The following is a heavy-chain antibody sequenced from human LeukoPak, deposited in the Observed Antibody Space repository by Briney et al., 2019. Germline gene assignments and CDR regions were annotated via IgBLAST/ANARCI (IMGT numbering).Heavy chain of an antibody. CDR3: AKGSLLRSSSWYGIFDY. CDR2: ISGSGGST. CDR1: GFTFSSYA. Sequence: GGSLRLSCAASGFTFSSYAMSWVRQAPGKGLEWVSAISGSGGSTYYADSVKGRFTISRDNSKNTLYLQMNSLRAEDTAVYYCAKGSLLRSSSWYGIFDYWGQGTLVTVSS. D-gene: IGHD6-13*01. V-gene: IGHV3-23*01. J-gene: IGHJ4*02.